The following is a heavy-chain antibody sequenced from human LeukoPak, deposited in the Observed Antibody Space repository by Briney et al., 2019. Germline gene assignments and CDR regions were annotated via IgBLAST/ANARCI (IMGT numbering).Heavy chain of an antibody. CDR2: INHSGST. Sequence: PSETLSLTCAVYGGSFRGYYWIWIPQPPGKGLEWIGEINHSGSTNYHPPLKSRVTISIHTSKNQFSLKLISVTAADTAVYYCARESGLSSSRFDYWSQGTLVTV. CDR3: ARESGLSSSRFDY. CDR1: GGSFRGYY. V-gene: IGHV4-34*01. D-gene: IGHD6-13*01. J-gene: IGHJ4*02.